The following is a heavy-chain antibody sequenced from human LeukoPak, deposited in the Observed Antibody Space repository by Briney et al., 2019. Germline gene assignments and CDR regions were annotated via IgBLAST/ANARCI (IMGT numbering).Heavy chain of an antibody. CDR3: ARFPGLWLTR. V-gene: IGHV4-34*01. Sequence: SETLSLTCAVYGGSFSGYYWSWIRQPPGKGLEWIGEINHSGSTNYNPSLKSRVTISVDTSKNQFSLKLSSVTAADTAVYYCARFPGLWLTRWGQGTLVTVPS. J-gene: IGHJ4*02. D-gene: IGHD5-18*01. CDR1: GGSFSGYY. CDR2: INHSGST.